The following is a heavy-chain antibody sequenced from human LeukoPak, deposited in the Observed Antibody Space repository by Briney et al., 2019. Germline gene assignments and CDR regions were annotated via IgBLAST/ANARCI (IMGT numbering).Heavy chain of an antibody. CDR2: VNHSGST. CDR3: ATHSSGYDSGNDAFDI. D-gene: IGHD3-10*01. Sequence: SETLSLTCAVYGGSFSGYYWSWIRQPPGKGREWIGEVNHSGSTNYNPSLKSRVTISVDTSKNRFSLKLSSVTAADTAVYYCATHSSGYDSGNDAFDIWGQGTMVTVSS. CDR1: GGSFSGYY. V-gene: IGHV4-34*01. J-gene: IGHJ3*02.